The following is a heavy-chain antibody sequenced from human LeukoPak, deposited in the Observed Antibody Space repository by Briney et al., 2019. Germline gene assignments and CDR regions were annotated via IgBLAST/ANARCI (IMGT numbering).Heavy chain of an antibody. D-gene: IGHD6-13*01. CDR3: ARQAGTIGWFDP. V-gene: IGHV4-59*08. CDR1: GGSISSYF. J-gene: IGHJ5*02. CDR2: IYYSGNI. Sequence: SETLSLPCTVSGGSISSYFWSWIRQPPGRGLEWIGYIYYSGNINYNPSLKSRVTISVDTSKNQFSLRLSSVTAADTAVYYCARQAGTIGWFDPWGQGTLVTVSS.